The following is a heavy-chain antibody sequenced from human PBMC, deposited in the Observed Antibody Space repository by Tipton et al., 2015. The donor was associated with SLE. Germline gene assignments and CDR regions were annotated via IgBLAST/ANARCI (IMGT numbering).Heavy chain of an antibody. Sequence: TLSLTCTVSGGSITSYNYYWTWIRQPAAKGLEWIGRVYATGSTYYNPSLKSRVTLSLDSSKNQISLILTSVSAADTAVYYCARAPSFMVRRFTVYHFDSWGQGTRVTVSS. CDR2: VYATGST. J-gene: IGHJ4*02. V-gene: IGHV4-61*02. D-gene: IGHD3-10*01. CDR3: ARAPSFMVRRFTVYHFDS. CDR1: GGSITSYNYY.